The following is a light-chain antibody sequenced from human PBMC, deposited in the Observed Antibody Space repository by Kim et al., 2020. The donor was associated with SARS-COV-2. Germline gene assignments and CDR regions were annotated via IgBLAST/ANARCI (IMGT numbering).Light chain of an antibody. Sequence: LSPGERAPPSCRASQSVSSSYLAWYQQKPGQAPRLLIYGASSRATGIPDRFSGSGSGTDFTLTISRLEPEDFAVYYCQQYGSSQTFGQGTKVDIK. CDR1: QSVSSSY. CDR2: GAS. J-gene: IGKJ1*01. V-gene: IGKV3-20*01. CDR3: QQYGSSQT.